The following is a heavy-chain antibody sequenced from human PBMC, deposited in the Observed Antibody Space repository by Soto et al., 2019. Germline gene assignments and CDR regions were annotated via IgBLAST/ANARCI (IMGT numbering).Heavy chain of an antibody. CDR2: ISYDGSNK. CDR1: GFTFSSYA. D-gene: IGHD4-17*01. Sequence: QVQLVESGGGVVQPGRSLRLSCAASGFTFSSYAMHWVRQAPGKGLEWVAVISYDGSNKYYADSVKGRFTISKDNSKNRLYLQKNSLRAEDTAVYYCERGDDYGDRKADWGQGTLVTVSS. CDR3: ERGDDYGDRKAD. V-gene: IGHV3-30-3*01. J-gene: IGHJ4*02.